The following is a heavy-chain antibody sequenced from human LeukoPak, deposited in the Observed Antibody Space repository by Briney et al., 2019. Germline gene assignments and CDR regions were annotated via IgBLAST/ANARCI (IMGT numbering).Heavy chain of an antibody. CDR2: IYTSGST. CDR3: ARDVKDYYDSSGYYFDY. V-gene: IGHV4-4*07. D-gene: IGHD3-22*01. Sequence: SETLSLTCTVSGGSISSYYWSWIRQPAGKGLEWIGRIYTSGSTNYNPSLKSRVTMSVDTSKNQFSLKLSSVTAADTAVYYCARDVKDYYDSSGYYFDYWGQGTLVTVSS. CDR1: GGSISSYY. J-gene: IGHJ4*02.